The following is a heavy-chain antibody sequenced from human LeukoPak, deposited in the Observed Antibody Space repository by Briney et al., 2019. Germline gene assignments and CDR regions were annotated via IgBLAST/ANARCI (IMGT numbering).Heavy chain of an antibody. J-gene: IGHJ4*02. D-gene: IGHD3-10*01. V-gene: IGHV1-46*01. CDR2: INPSGGNT. CDR3: ARSKHLSGSYDY. Sequence: GASVKVSCKASGYTFTNYYIHWVRQAPGQGLEWVGIINPSGGNTNYAQRFQGRVTMTRVTSTSTVYMELSSLRSDDTAVYYCARSKHLSGSYDYWGQGTLVTFSS. CDR1: GYTFTNYY.